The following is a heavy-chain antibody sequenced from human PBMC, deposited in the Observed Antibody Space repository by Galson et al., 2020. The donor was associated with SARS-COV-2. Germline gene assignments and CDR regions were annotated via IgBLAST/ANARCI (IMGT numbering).Heavy chain of an antibody. D-gene: IGHD3-16*01. J-gene: IGHJ6*03. V-gene: IGHV4-34*01. CDR2: INIGGNT. Sequence: SETLSLTCAVYGGSFSGYSWTWIRQAPGKGLEWIGEINIGGNTNYSPSLRSRVTISVDTSKNQFSLRLTSVTAADTAVYYCARGHRGVVPSPVLGYNNYYYYYYMDVWGKGTTVTVSS. CDR1: GGSFSGYS. CDR3: ARGHRGVVPSPVLGYNNYYYYYYMDV.